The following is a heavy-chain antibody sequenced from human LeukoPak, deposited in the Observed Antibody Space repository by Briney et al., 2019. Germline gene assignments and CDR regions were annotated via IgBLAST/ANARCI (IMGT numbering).Heavy chain of an antibody. Sequence: GGSLRLSCAASGFTFDDYGMSWVRQAPGKGLEWVSGINWNGGSTGYADSVKGRFTISRGNAKNSLYLQMNSLRAEDTALYYCARAVTTHHYYYYMDVWGKGTTVAVSS. D-gene: IGHD4-11*01. V-gene: IGHV3-20*04. CDR3: ARAVTTHHYYYYMDV. CDR2: INWNGGST. CDR1: GFTFDDYG. J-gene: IGHJ6*03.